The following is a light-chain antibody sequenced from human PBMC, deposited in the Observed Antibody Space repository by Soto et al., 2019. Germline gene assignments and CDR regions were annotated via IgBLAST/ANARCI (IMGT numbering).Light chain of an antibody. V-gene: IGLV2-14*01. J-gene: IGLJ1*01. CDR2: EVS. CDR3: GSYTGSIYV. Sequence: HSALTQPASVSGSPGQSITISCTGTSSDVGGYKFVSWYQQHPGKAPKLMIYEVSNRPSGVSSRFSDSKSGNTASLTISGLQAEDEADYYCGSYTGSIYVFGTGTKLTVL. CDR1: SSDVGGYKF.